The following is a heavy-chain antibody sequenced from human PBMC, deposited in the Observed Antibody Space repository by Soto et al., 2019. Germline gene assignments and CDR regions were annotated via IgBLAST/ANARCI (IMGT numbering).Heavy chain of an antibody. Sequence: QVQLVQSGGGVVPPGRSLRLSCAASGFNFKTYFMHCVRQAPGKGPEWVAMIFPNGRDKEYADSVKGRLTISRDNSNNRMYLQIESLRPKDTAVYYCARDDDHGSHCDLAYWGQGDLVTVSS. CDR3: ARDDDHGSHCDLAY. V-gene: IGHV3-30*13. J-gene: IGHJ4*02. D-gene: IGHD1-26*01. CDR1: GFNFKTYF. CDR2: IFPNGRDK.